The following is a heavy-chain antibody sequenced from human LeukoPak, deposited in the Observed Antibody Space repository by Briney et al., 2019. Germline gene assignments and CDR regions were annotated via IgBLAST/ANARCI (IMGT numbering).Heavy chain of an antibody. CDR1: GDSVSSNSAA. D-gene: IGHD1-26*01. CDR3: ERGDVRALFDY. Sequence: SQTLSLTSAISGDSVSSNSAAWNWVRQSPSGGLEWLGRTYYRSNWYNAYAVSVKSRITINPDTSKNQFSMQLNSATPEDTALYSCERGDVRALFDYWGQGTLVTVSS. CDR2: TYYRSNWYN. J-gene: IGHJ4*02. V-gene: IGHV6-1*01.